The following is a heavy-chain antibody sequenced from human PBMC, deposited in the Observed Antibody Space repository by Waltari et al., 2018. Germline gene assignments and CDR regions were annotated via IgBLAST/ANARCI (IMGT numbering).Heavy chain of an antibody. V-gene: IGHV3-74*01. CDR3: ARDEVYGSGSCYD. J-gene: IGHJ4*02. Sequence: EVQLVESGGGLVQPGGSLSLSCVASGFSFNNYWMHWVRQVPGKGLVLVSRIKSDGSDTSYADSVKRRFTISRDNTKNTLYLQMNNLRTEDTAVYYCARDEVYGSGSCYDWGQGTLVTVSS. D-gene: IGHD3-10*01. CDR2: IKSDGSDT. CDR1: GFSFNNYW.